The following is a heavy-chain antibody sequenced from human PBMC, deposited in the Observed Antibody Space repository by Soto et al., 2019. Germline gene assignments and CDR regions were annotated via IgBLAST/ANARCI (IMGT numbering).Heavy chain of an antibody. CDR2: MYNSGST. J-gene: IGHJ4*02. D-gene: IGHD3-10*01. Sequence: QVQLQESCAGLVKPSETLSLTCTVSGGSISSYYWTWIRQPPGKGLEWIGFMYNSGSTHYNPSLKSRVTISLDTSKNQFSLNLRSVTAADTAVYYCASMGYHYGSGSYPLDYWGQGTLVTVSS. CDR3: ASMGYHYGSGSYPLDY. V-gene: IGHV4-59*08. CDR1: GGSISSYY.